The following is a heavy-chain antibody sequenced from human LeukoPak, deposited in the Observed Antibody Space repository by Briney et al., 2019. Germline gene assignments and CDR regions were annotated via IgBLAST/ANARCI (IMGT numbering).Heavy chain of an antibody. V-gene: IGHV4-34*01. D-gene: IGHD6-19*01. CDR3: ARFGDSSGWYYFDY. CDR2: INHSGST. CDR1: GGSFSGYY. Sequence: SETLSLTCAVYGGSFSGYYWSWIRQPPGKGLERIGEINHSGSTNYNPSLKSRVTISEDTSKNQFSLKLSSVTAADTAVYYCARFGDSSGWYYFDYWGQGTLVTVSS. J-gene: IGHJ4*02.